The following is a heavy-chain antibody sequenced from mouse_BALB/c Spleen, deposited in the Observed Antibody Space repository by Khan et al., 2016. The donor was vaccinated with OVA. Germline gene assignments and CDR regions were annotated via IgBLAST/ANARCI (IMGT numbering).Heavy chain of an antibody. J-gene: IGHJ2*01. CDR3: TRPTYDGYYDY. CDR1: GYTFTDYA. D-gene: IGHD2-3*01. Sequence: QVQLQQSGPELVRPGVSVKISCKGCGYTFTDYAMHWVKQSHEKSLEWIGLISTYSGNTNYKQKFKGKATMTVDKSSNTAYMELARLTSEDSAIYYCTRPTYDGYYDYWGQGTTLTVSS. CDR2: ISTYSGNT. V-gene: IGHV1S137*01.